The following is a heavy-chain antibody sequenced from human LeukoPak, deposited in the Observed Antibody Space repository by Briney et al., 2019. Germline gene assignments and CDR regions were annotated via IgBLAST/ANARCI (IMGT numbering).Heavy chain of an antibody. J-gene: IGHJ3*02. CDR3: ARGSSGSYLGAFDI. Sequence: GGSLRLSCAASGFTFISYWMTWVRQAPGKGLEWVANIKQDGSEIYYADSVKGRFTISRDNAKNSLYLQMNSLRAEDTAVYYCARGSSGSYLGAFDIWGQGTMVTVSS. V-gene: IGHV3-7*04. D-gene: IGHD3-22*01. CDR1: GFTFISYW. CDR2: IKQDGSEI.